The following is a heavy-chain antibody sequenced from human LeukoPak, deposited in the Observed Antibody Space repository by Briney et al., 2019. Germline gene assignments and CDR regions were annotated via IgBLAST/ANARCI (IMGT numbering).Heavy chain of an antibody. J-gene: IGHJ4*02. CDR2: INHSGST. V-gene: IGHV4-34*01. Sequence: PSETLSLTCAVYGGSFSGYYWSWIRQPPGKGLEWIGEINHSGSTNYTPSLKSRVTISVDMSKNQFSLKLSSVTAADTAVYYCARGFWIAAAPTDWGQGTLVTVSS. CDR3: ARGFWIAAAPTD. CDR1: GGSFSGYY. D-gene: IGHD6-13*01.